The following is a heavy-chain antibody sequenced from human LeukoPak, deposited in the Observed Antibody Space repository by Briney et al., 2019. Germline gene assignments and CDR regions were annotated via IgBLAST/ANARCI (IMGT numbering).Heavy chain of an antibody. V-gene: IGHV3-23*01. CDR2: ISGSGTSI. D-gene: IGHD3-10*01. CDR3: AKDDYFGSGTYPFDR. J-gene: IGHJ4*02. Sequence: GGSLRLSCAASGFTFSNFAVVWVRQAPGKGLEWVCAISGSGTSIYYADSVRGRFTISRDNSMDTLYLQMNSLRVEDAAVYYCAKDDYFGSGTYPFDRWGQGILVTVSS. CDR1: GFTFSNFA.